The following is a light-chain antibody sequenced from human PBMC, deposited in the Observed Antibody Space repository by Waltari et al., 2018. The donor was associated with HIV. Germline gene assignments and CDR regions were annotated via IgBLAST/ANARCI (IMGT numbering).Light chain of an antibody. CDR3: QLWDRSTGV. V-gene: IGLV3-9*01. CDR2: RDN. J-gene: IGLJ3*02. Sequence: SYELTQPLSVSVALGQTARISRGGDNVGNKNVHRYQQRPGPAPVLVIYRDNNRPSGIPERFSGSKSGNTATLTISRAQAGDEADYHCQLWDRSTGVFGGGTKLTVL. CDR1: NVGNKN.